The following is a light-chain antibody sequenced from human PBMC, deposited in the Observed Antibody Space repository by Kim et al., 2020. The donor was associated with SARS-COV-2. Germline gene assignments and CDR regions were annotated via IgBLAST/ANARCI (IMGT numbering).Light chain of an antibody. CDR2: GAS. CDR3: QQYNGYPYT. CDR1: QGINNY. Sequence: DIQMTQSPPSLSASVGDRVTITCRASQGINNYLAWFQQKPEKAPKSLIYGASTLHSGVPSKFSGSGFGTDFTLIISDLQPEDFATYYCQQYNGYPYTFGQGTNLEI. V-gene: IGKV1-16*02. J-gene: IGKJ2*01.